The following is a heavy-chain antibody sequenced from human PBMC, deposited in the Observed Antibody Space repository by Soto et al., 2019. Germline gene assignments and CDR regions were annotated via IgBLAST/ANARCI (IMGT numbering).Heavy chain of an antibody. CDR1: GYTFTSYG. D-gene: IGHD3-10*01. CDR2: ISAYNGNT. J-gene: IGHJ4*02. V-gene: IGHV1-18*01. Sequence: QVQLVQSGADVKKPGASVKVSCKASGYTFTSYGISWVRQAPGQGLEWMGWISAYNGNTNYGQELQGRVTMTTDTPTSTAYMELRNLRSDDTAVYYCARDMGARRSVDYWGQGTLVTVSS. CDR3: ARDMGARRSVDY.